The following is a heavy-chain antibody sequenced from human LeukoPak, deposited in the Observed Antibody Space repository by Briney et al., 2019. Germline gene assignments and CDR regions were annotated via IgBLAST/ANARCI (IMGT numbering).Heavy chain of an antibody. CDR3: AREGEIHLWLSGVFDY. D-gene: IGHD5-18*01. CDR1: GFTFSSYE. CDR2: IDSSGSTI. Sequence: PGGSLRFSCAASGFTFSSYEMNWVRQAPGKGLTWVSYIDSSGSTIYYADSVKGRFTISRDNAKNSLYLQMNSLRAEDTAVYYCAREGEIHLWLSGVFDYWGQGTLVTVSS. V-gene: IGHV3-48*03. J-gene: IGHJ4*02.